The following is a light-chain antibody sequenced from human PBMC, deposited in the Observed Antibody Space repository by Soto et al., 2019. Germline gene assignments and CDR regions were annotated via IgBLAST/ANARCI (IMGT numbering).Light chain of an antibody. V-gene: IGKV3-20*01. CDR1: QSVSSSY. J-gene: IGKJ1*01. Sequence: EIVLTQSPGTLSLSPGERATLSCSASQSVSSSYLAWYQQKPGQAPRLLIYGASSRATGIPDRFSGSGSGTDVTLTISRLAPEDFAVYYWQQYGSSLTWTFGQGTKVESK. CDR3: QQYGSSLTWT. CDR2: GAS.